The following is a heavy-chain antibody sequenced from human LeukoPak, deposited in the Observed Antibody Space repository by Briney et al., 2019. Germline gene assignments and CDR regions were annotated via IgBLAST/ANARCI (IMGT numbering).Heavy chain of an antibody. Sequence: TGGSLRLSRAASGFTFSSYEMNWVRQAPGKGLEWVSYISSSGSTIYYADSVKGRFTISRDNAKNSLYLQMNSLRAEDTAVYYCARSKGIAVAGTIDPWGQGTLVTVSS. CDR2: ISSSGSTI. J-gene: IGHJ5*02. CDR3: ARSKGIAVAGTIDP. D-gene: IGHD6-19*01. V-gene: IGHV3-48*03. CDR1: GFTFSSYE.